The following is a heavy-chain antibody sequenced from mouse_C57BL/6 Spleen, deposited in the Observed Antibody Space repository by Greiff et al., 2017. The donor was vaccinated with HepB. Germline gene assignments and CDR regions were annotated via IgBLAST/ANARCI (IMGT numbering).Heavy chain of an antibody. V-gene: IGHV5-17*01. D-gene: IGHD3-2*02. Sequence: EVMLVESGGGLVKPGGSLKLSCAASGFTFSDHGMHWVRQAPEKGLEWVAYISSGSSTIYYEDTVKGRFTMSRDNAKNTLFLQMTSLRSEDTAMYYCARRQLRLLNFDYWGQGTTLTVSS. CDR1: GFTFSDHG. CDR3: ARRQLRLLNFDY. J-gene: IGHJ2*01. CDR2: ISSGSSTI.